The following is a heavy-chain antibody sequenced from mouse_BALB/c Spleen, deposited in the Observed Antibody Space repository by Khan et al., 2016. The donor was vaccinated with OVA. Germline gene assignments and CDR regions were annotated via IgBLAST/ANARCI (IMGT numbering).Heavy chain of an antibody. CDR1: GYTFTNYG. CDR3: EGVGYSGTMDY. CDR2: INTYTGEP. V-gene: IGHV9-3-1*01. D-gene: IGHD2-14*01. J-gene: IGHJ4*01. Sequence: QIQLVQSGPELKKPGETVKISCKASGYTFTNYGMNWAKQAPGKGLKWMGWINTYTGEPTYADDFKGRFAFSLDTSASTAYLQINNLKNDDTATSCCEGVGYSGTMDYWGQGTSVTV.